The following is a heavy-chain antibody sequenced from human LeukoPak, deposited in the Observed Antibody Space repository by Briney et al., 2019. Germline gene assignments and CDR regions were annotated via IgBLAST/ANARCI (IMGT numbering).Heavy chain of an antibody. CDR1: GYSISSGYY. J-gene: IGHJ4*02. V-gene: IGHV4-38-2*01. CDR2: IYHSGST. Sequence: PSETLSLTCAVSGYSISSGYYWGWLRQPPGKELEWIGSIYHSGSTYYNPSLKSRVTISVATSKNQFSLKLRSVTAADTAVYYCARAGSYSGRYTFQFWGQGSLVTVSS. D-gene: IGHD1-26*01. CDR3: ARAGSYSGRYTFQF.